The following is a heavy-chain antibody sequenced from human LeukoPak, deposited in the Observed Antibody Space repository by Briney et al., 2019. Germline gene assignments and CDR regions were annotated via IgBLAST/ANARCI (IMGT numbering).Heavy chain of an antibody. CDR3: AKLVGATSFDY. CDR1: GFTFSSYG. Sequence: GESLKISCAASGFTFSSYGMHWVRQAPGKGLEWVAVISYDGSNKYYADSVKGRFTISRDNSKNTLYLQMNSLRAEDTAVYYCAKLVGATSFDYWGQGTLVTVSS. V-gene: IGHV3-30*18. CDR2: ISYDGSNK. J-gene: IGHJ4*02. D-gene: IGHD1-26*01.